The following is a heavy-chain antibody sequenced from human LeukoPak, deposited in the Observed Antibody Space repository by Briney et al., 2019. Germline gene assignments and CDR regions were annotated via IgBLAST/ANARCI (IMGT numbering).Heavy chain of an antibody. V-gene: IGHV1-46*01. D-gene: IGHD3-22*01. Sequence: ASVKVSCKASGYTFTSYYMHWVRQAPGQGLEWMGIINPSGGSTSYAQKFQGRVTMTRDTSTSTVYMELSSLRSEDTAVYYCARSTFPHSGYYSLQRWGQGTLVTVSS. CDR3: ARSTFPHSGYYSLQR. CDR1: GYTFTSYY. CDR2: INPSGGST. J-gene: IGHJ1*01.